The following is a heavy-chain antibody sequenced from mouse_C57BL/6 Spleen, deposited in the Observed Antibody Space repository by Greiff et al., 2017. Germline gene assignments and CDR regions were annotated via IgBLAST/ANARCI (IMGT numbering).Heavy chain of an antibody. D-gene: IGHD1-1*01. CDR2: INPGSGGT. J-gene: IGHJ1*03. CDR1: GYAFTNYL. CDR3: ARSDYSGDWYFDV. Sequence: QVQLQQSGAELVRPGTSVKVSCKASGYAFTNYLIEWVKQRPGQGLEWIGVINPGSGGTNYNEKLKGKATLTADKSSSTAYMPLSSLTSEDSSVYFCARSDYSGDWYFDVWGTGTTVTVSS. V-gene: IGHV1-54*01.